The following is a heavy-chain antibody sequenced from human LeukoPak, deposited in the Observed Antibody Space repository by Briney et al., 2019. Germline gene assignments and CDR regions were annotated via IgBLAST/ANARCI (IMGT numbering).Heavy chain of an antibody. V-gene: IGHV3-7*03. J-gene: IGHJ5*02. CDR3: ARRDTDWRDWFDP. CDR1: GFTFGKYW. D-gene: IGHD3-9*01. CDR2: IKLDGSEK. Sequence: GGSLRLSCVASGFTFGKYWMSWVRQAPGKGLEWVANIKLDGSEKNYVDSVKGRFTISRDNTKNSLYLQMNSLRVEDTAVYYCARRDTDWRDWFDPWGQGTLVTVSS.